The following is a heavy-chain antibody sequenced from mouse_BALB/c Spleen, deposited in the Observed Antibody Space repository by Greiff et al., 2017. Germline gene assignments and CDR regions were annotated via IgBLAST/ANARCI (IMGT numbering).Heavy chain of an antibody. CDR2: IWGDGST. V-gene: IGHV2-6-6*01. CDR1: GFSLTNSG. CDR3: ANYGKFAY. D-gene: IGHD2-1*01. J-gene: IGHJ3*01. Sequence: VKLEESGPGLVAPSQSLSITCTVSGFSLTNSGVHWVRQSPGKGLEWLGVIWGDGSTNYNSAFKSRLSISKDNSKSQVFLKMNSLQTDDTARYYCANYGKFAYWGQGTLVTVSA.